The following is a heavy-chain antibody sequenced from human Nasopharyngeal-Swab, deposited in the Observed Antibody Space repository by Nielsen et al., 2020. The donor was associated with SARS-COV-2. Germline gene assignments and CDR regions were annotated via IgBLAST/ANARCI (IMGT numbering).Heavy chain of an antibody. CDR3: ARDEILDY. CDR1: GFTFSPYW. J-gene: IGHJ4*02. D-gene: IGHD2/OR15-2a*01. Sequence: GESLKISCAASGFTFSPYWMTWVRQAPGKGLEWVANVKQDGTEKYFMDSVKGRFTISRDNAKNSLYLHMNSLRAEDTAVYYCARDEILDYWGQGTLVTVSS. CDR2: VKQDGTEK. V-gene: IGHV3-7*01.